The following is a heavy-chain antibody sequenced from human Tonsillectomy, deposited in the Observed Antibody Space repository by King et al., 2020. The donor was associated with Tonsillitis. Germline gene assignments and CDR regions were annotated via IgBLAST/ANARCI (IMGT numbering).Heavy chain of an antibody. V-gene: IGHV3-30-3*01. CDR2: ISYDGSNK. CDR3: ASRLGYYYNGSAYLKDLPDY. Sequence: HVQLVESGGGVVQPGRSLRLSCAASGFTFSSYAMHWVRQAPGKGLEWVAVISYDGSNKYYADSVKGRFTISRDNSKNTLYLQMNSLRAEDTAMYYWASRLGYYYNGSAYLKDLPDYWGQGTLVTVSS. J-gene: IGHJ4*02. D-gene: IGHD3-22*01. CDR1: GFTFSSYA.